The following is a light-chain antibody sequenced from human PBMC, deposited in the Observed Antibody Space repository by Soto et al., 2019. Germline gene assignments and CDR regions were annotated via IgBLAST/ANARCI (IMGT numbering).Light chain of an antibody. Sequence: QSALTQPASVSGSPGQSITISCTGTRSDIGGYNSVSWYQQHPDKTPKLMIYDVTNRPSGVSNRFSGSKSGNTASLTISGLQTEDEADYYCSSFSISSTLVVFGGGTKLTVL. CDR3: SSFSISSTLVV. CDR2: DVT. J-gene: IGLJ3*02. CDR1: RSDIGGYNS. V-gene: IGLV2-14*03.